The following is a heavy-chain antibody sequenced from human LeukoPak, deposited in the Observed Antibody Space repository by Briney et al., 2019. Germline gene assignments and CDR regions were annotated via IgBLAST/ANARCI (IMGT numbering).Heavy chain of an antibody. CDR3: AREYFGYYDSSGYYYFDNWFDP. CDR2: INAGNGNT. J-gene: IGHJ5*02. Sequence: ASVKVSCKASGGTFTSYAMHWVRQAPGQRLEWMGWINAGNGNTKYSQKFQGRVTITRDTSASTAYMELSSLRSEDTAVYYCAREYFGYYDSSGYYYFDNWFDPWGQGTLVTVSS. CDR1: GGTFTSYA. D-gene: IGHD3-22*01. V-gene: IGHV1-3*01.